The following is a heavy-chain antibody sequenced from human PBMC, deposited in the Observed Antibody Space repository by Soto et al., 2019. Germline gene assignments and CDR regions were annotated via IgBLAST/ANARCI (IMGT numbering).Heavy chain of an antibody. D-gene: IGHD3-10*01. Sequence: GGSLRLSCAASGFTVSSNYMSWVRQAPGKGLEWVSVIYSGGSTYYADSVKGRFTISRDNSKNTLYLQMNSLRAEDTAVYYCARVLYGAPYYYMDVWGKGTTVTVSS. CDR2: IYSGGST. J-gene: IGHJ6*03. V-gene: IGHV3-66*01. CDR1: GFTVSSNY. CDR3: ARVLYGAPYYYMDV.